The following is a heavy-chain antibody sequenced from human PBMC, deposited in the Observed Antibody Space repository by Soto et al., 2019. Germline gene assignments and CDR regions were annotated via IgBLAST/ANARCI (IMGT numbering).Heavy chain of an antibody. CDR1: GYTFTSYD. CDR3: ARGRLDSDAFDI. Sequence: ASVKVSCKASGYTFTSYDINWVRQATGQGLEWMGWMNPNSGNTGYAQKFQGRVTMTRNTSISTAYMELSSLRSEDTAVYYCARGRLDSDAFDIWGQGTMVTVSS. V-gene: IGHV1-8*01. J-gene: IGHJ3*02. CDR2: MNPNSGNT. D-gene: IGHD1-1*01.